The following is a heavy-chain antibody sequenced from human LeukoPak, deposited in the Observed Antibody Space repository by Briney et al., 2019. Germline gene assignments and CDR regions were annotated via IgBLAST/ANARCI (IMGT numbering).Heavy chain of an antibody. CDR1: GFIFSNYA. CDR3: AKVYYDILTGYSRHFDY. Sequence: GGSLRLSCAASGFIFSNYAMSWVRQAPGKGLEWVSTLSVITATPYYAGSMRGRFTISRDNSKNTLYLQMDSLRAEDTAIYYCAKVYYDILTGYSRHFDYWGQGILVTVSS. CDR2: LSVITATP. D-gene: IGHD3-9*01. J-gene: IGHJ4*02. V-gene: IGHV3-23*01.